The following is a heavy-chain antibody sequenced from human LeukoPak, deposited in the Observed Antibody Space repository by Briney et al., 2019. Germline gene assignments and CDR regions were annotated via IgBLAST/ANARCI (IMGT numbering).Heavy chain of an antibody. CDR2: VNPNSGNT. Sequence: GASVKVSCKASGYTFTSYDINWVRQATGQGLEWMGWVNPNSGNTGYAQKFQGRVTMTRNTSISTAYMELSSLRSEDTAVYYCARGLRASSQLLSYYYYMDVWGKGTTVTVSS. V-gene: IGHV1-8*01. J-gene: IGHJ6*03. D-gene: IGHD2-2*01. CDR3: ARGLRASSQLLSYYYYMDV. CDR1: GYTFTSYD.